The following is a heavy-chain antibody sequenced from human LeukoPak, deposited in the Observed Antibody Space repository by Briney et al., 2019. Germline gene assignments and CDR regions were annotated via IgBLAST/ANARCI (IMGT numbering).Heavy chain of an antibody. D-gene: IGHD4-11*01. Sequence: GESLKISCKGSGYTFTSYWIAWVRQMPGKGLEWMGIIYPGDSDTRYSPSFQGQVTISADKSINSAYLQWSSLKASDTAMYYCARRKDYSLDYWGQGTLVTVSS. CDR3: ARRKDYSLDY. CDR1: GYTFTSYW. CDR2: IYPGDSDT. V-gene: IGHV5-51*01. J-gene: IGHJ4*02.